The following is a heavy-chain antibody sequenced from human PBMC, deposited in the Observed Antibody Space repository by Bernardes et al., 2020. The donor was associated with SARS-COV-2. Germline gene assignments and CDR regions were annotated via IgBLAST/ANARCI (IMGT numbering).Heavy chain of an antibody. Sequence: GGSLRLSCAASGFMFSSNAMSWVRQAPGKGLEWISAISSSGSNTYYADSVKGRFTISRDNAENTLYLQMNSLRVDDTAVYFCAKPRWFGEPYGDWGQGTLVTVSS. CDR1: GFMFSSNA. V-gene: IGHV3-23*01. J-gene: IGHJ4*02. CDR3: AKPRWFGEPYGD. D-gene: IGHD3-10*01. CDR2: ISSSGSNT.